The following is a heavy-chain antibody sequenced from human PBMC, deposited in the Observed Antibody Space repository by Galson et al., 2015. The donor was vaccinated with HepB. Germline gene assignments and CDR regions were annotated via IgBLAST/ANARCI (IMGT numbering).Heavy chain of an antibody. V-gene: IGHV3-21*01. J-gene: IGHJ3*02. CDR3: TKEQANAFGI. CDR2: ISSGSTYI. D-gene: IGHD1/OR15-1a*01. CDR1: GFTFSGYT. Sequence: SLRLSCAASGFTFSGYTMSWVRQAPGKGLEWVSSISSGSTYIHDADSVKGRFTISRDNAKNSLFLQLNSLRAEDTALYFCTKEQANAFGIWGQGTMVTVS.